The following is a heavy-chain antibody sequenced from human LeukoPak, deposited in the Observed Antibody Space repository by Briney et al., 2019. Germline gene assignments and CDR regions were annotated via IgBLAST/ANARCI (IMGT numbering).Heavy chain of an antibody. D-gene: IGHD6-6*01. CDR2: FDPEDGET. V-gene: IGHV1-24*01. Sequence: GASVKVSCKVSGYTLTELSMHWVRQAPGKGLEWMGGFDPEDGETICAQKLQGRVTMTRDTSTSTVYMELSSLRSEDTAVYYCARGDYSSSFSSFDFWGQGTLVTVSS. CDR3: ARGDYSSSFSSFDF. CDR1: GYTLTELS. J-gene: IGHJ4*02.